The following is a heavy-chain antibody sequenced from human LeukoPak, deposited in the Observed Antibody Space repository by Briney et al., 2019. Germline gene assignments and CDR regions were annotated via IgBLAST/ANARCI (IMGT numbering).Heavy chain of an antibody. V-gene: IGHV4-39*01. D-gene: IGHD5-18*01. CDR1: GGSISSSSYY. CDR2: IYYSGST. CDR3: ARHDSYGSHDAFHI. Sequence: SETLSLTCTVSGGSISSSSYYWGWIRQPPGKGLEWIGSIYYSGSTYYNPSLKSRVTISVDTSKNQFSLKLSSVTAADTAVYYCARHDSYGSHDAFHIWGQGTMVTVSS. J-gene: IGHJ3*02.